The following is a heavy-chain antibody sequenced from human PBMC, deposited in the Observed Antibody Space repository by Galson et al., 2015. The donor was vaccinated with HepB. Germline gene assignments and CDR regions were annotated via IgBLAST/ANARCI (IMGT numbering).Heavy chain of an antibody. D-gene: IGHD1-26*01. Sequence: SLRLSCAASGFNFRSHVMTWVRQAPGKGLEWVSSLSGSGAITYYADSVKGRFTISRDNSQNRTFLHMNRLRAEDTALYYCAKDSVSGTYVPTYSDSWGQGTLVTVSS. V-gene: IGHV3-23*01. CDR3: AKDSVSGTYVPTYSDS. CDR2: LSGSGAIT. CDR1: GFNFRSHV. J-gene: IGHJ4*02.